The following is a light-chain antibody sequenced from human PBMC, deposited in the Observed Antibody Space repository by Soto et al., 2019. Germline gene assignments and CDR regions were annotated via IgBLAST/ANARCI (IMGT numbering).Light chain of an antibody. CDR3: SSFRTSYVYV. CDR2: GVT. J-gene: IGLJ1*01. V-gene: IGLV2-14*01. CDR1: GAYNY. Sequence: GAYNYVSWYQPHPGNAPKLLIHGVTRRPSGVSSLFSASKSAYTASLTISGLQDDDEANCYCSSFRTSYVYVLGHGTKVTVL.